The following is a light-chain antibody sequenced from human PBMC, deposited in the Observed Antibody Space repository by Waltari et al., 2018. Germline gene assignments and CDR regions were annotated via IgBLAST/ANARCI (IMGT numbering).Light chain of an antibody. Sequence: AIRITQSPSSLSASTGDRVTITCRASQGISSYLAWYQKKPGKAPKLLIYAASTLQSGVPSRFSGSGSGTDFTLTISCLQSEDFATYYCQQYYSYPPVTFGQGTKVEIK. V-gene: IGKV1-8*01. CDR1: QGISSY. J-gene: IGKJ1*01. CDR3: QQYYSYPPVT. CDR2: AAS.